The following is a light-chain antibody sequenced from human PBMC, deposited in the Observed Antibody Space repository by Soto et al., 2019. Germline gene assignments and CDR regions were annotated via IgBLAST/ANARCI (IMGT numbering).Light chain of an antibody. V-gene: IGKV1-5*01. Sequence: IQMTQSPSARYSSLGDRVTITCRASQSISSWLAWYQQKPGKAPKLLIFDASSLESGVPSRFSGSGSGTEFTLTISSLKTDDFATYYCQQYNSYTITFGQGTRLEIK. CDR3: QQYNSYTIT. CDR1: QSISSW. CDR2: DAS. J-gene: IGKJ5*01.